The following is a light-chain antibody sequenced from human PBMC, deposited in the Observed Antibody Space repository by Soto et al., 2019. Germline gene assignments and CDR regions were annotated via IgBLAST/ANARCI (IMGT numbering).Light chain of an antibody. J-gene: IGKJ1*01. CDR2: GAS. V-gene: IGKV3-20*01. Sequence: EIVLTQSPGTLSLSPGERATLSCRASQSVSSSYLAWYQRKLGQAPRLLIYGASSRATGLPDRFSGSGSGTDFTLTISRLEPEDFAVYYCQQYGSSPTWTFGQGTKVEIK. CDR3: QQYGSSPTWT. CDR1: QSVSSSY.